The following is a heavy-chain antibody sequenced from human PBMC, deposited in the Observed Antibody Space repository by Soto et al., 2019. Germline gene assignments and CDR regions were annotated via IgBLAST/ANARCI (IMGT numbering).Heavy chain of an antibody. CDR2: ISGSGGST. Sequence: GGSLRLSCAVSGFTVSTNYMSWVRQAPGKGLEWVSAISGSGGSTYYADSVKGRFTISRDNSKNTLYLQMNSLRAEDTAVYYCAKRPGSSSTLDYWGQGTLVTVSS. CDR1: GFTVSTNY. J-gene: IGHJ4*02. V-gene: IGHV3-23*01. CDR3: AKRPGSSSTLDY. D-gene: IGHD6-6*01.